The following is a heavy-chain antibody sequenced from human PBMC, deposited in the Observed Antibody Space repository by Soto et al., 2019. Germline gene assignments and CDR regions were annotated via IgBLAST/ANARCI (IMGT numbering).Heavy chain of an antibody. Sequence: ASVKVSCKASGYTFTSYGISWVRQAPGQGLEWMGWISAYNGNTNYAQKLQGRVTMTTDTSTSTAYMELRSLRSDDTAVYYCARGAQDCSGGSCYPDYFDYWGQGTLVTVSS. CDR3: ARGAQDCSGGSCYPDYFDY. J-gene: IGHJ4*02. CDR2: ISAYNGNT. CDR1: GYTFTSYG. V-gene: IGHV1-18*01. D-gene: IGHD2-15*01.